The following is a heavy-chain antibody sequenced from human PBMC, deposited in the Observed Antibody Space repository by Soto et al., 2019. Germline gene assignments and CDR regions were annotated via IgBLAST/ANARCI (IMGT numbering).Heavy chain of an antibody. J-gene: IGHJ5*02. V-gene: IGHV1-24*01. CDR3: ATGEGYCSGGSCYSFWFDP. CDR1: GYTLTELS. Sequence: ASVKVSCKVSGYTLTELSMHWVRQAPGKGLEWMGGFDPEDGETIYAQKFQGRVTMTEDTSTDTAYMELSSLRSEDTAVYYCATGEGYCSGGSCYSFWFDPWGQGTLVTVSS. D-gene: IGHD2-15*01. CDR2: FDPEDGET.